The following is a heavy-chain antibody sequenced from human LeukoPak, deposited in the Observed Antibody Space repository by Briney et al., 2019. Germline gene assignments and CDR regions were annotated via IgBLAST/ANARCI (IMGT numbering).Heavy chain of an antibody. D-gene: IGHD1-26*01. CDR1: GGSISSSSYY. J-gene: IGHJ6*03. V-gene: IGHV4-39*07. CDR3: ARDGDRWEPYGYYYYMDV. Sequence: SETLSLTCTVSGGSISSSSYYWGWIRQPPGKGLEWIGSIYYSGSTYYNPSLKSRVTISVDTSKSQFSLKLSSVTAADTAVYYCARDGDRWEPYGYYYYMDVWGKGTTVTVSS. CDR2: IYYSGST.